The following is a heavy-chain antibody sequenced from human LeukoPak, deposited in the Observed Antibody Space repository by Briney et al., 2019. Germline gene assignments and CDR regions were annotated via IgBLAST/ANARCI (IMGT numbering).Heavy chain of an antibody. CDR3: ARELTDVAGDGLDV. D-gene: IGHD5-12*01. Sequence: PGGSLRLSCTASGFTFSSYEMNWVRQAPGKGLEWVSYIWSSGSPTYYADSVKGRFTISRDNAKNSLYLQMSSLRADDTAVYYCARELTDVAGDGLDVWGQGTMVTVSS. CDR2: IWSSGSPT. CDR1: GFTFSSYE. V-gene: IGHV3-48*03. J-gene: IGHJ3*01.